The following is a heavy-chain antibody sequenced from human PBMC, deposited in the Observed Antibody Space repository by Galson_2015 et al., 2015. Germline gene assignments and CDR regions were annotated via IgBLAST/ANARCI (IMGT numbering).Heavy chain of an antibody. Sequence: SLRLSCAASGFTVSSNYMSWVRQAPGKGLEWVSVIYSGGSTYYADSVKGRFTISRDNSKNTLYLQMNSLRAEDTAVYYCARGYCSGGSCFSLLFDYWGQGTLVTVSS. V-gene: IGHV3-53*01. J-gene: IGHJ4*02. D-gene: IGHD2-15*01. CDR2: IYSGGST. CDR1: GFTVSSNY. CDR3: ARGYCSGGSCFSLLFDY.